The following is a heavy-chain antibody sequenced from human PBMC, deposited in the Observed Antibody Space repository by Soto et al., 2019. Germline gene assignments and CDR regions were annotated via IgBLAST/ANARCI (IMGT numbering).Heavy chain of an antibody. V-gene: IGHV4-30-2*06. CDR1: GVTTRHCAYS. Sequence: SEALSVTRSVSGVTTRHCAYSWNRIRQSQGKGLEWLGYISHRETTYYNPSFRSRLSLSIDRAMNHFFLSMSSMTAADKAVYYCVRGGGYDSFVFWGQGIQVTV. CDR2: ISHRETT. J-gene: IGHJ4*02. D-gene: IGHD2-15*01. CDR3: VRGGGYDSFVF.